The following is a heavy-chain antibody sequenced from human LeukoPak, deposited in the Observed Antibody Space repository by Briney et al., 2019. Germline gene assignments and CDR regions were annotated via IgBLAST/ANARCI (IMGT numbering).Heavy chain of an antibody. Sequence: PGGSLSLSCAASGFTFSSYAMSWVRQAPGKGLEWVSAISGSGGSTYYADSVKGRFTISRDNSKNTLYLQMNSLRAEDTAVYYCAKGDDFEEAADYWGQGTLVTVSS. V-gene: IGHV3-23*01. CDR3: AKGDDFEEAADY. J-gene: IGHJ4*02. CDR1: GFTFSSYA. CDR2: ISGSGGST. D-gene: IGHD3-3*01.